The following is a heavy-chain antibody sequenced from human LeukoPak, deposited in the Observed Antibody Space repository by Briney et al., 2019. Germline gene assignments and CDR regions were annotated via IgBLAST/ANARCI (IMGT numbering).Heavy chain of an antibody. V-gene: IGHV3-30*14. D-gene: IGHD6-13*01. CDR2: ISYDGSNK. CDR1: GFTFSSYA. J-gene: IGHJ4*02. CDR3: ARDYYPRIAAAGTNYYFDY. Sequence: GGSLRLSCAASGFTFSSYAMHWVRQAPGKGLEWVAVISYDGSNKYYADSVKGRFTISRDNSKNTLYLQMNSLRAEDTAVYYCARDYYPRIAAAGTNYYFDYWGQGTLVTVSS.